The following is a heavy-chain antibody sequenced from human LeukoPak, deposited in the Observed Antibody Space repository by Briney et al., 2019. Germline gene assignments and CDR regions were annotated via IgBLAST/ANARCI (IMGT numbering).Heavy chain of an antibody. CDR3: AKGAYSTTWTFDY. J-gene: IGHJ4*02. Sequence: GGSLRLSCAASGFTFNSYAMSWVRQAPGKGLEWVSAMTDSTTYYADSVKGRFTISRDNSKNTLYLQMNSLRAEDTAVYYCAKGAYSTTWTFDYWGQGTLVTVSS. CDR1: GFTFNSYA. V-gene: IGHV3-23*01. CDR2: MTDSTT. D-gene: IGHD2/OR15-2a*01.